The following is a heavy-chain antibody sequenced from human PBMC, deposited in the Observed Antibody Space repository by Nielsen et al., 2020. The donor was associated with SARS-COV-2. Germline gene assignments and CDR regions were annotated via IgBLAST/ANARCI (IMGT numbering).Heavy chain of an antibody. CDR3: ARDLKLVGASRRDSPDAFDI. J-gene: IGHJ3*02. CDR1: GYTFTSYA. Sequence: ASVKVSCKASGYTFTSYAIHWVRQAPGQRLEWMGWINAGNGNTKSSQKFQGRVTITRDTSASTAYMELSSLRSEDTAVYYCARDLKLVGASRRDSPDAFDIWGQGTMVTVSS. V-gene: IGHV1-3*01. CDR2: INAGNGNT. D-gene: IGHD1-26*01.